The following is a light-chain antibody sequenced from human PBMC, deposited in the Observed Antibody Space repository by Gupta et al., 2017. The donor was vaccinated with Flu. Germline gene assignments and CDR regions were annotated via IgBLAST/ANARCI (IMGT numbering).Light chain of an antibody. Sequence: SSSSAGGGTPPCRGSRRSSWSIFWAWYKQKHAHAPRILVSAESYRATGVPDRFSGSGSDTNFTLTIRSLEPGDFEVYYCQQVGSIPLTFGHGTKVEVK. J-gene: IGKJ3*01. V-gene: IGKV3-20*01. CDR2: AES. CDR3: QQVGSIPLT. CDR1: RRSSWSIF.